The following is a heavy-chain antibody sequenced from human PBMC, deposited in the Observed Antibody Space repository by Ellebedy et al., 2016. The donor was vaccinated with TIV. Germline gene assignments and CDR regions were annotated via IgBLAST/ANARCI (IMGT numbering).Heavy chain of an antibody. CDR3: ARHVYSDNGDYYYYMDV. V-gene: IGHV4-31*03. CDR1: GGSISSGGYY. D-gene: IGHD5-18*01. CDR2: IYYSGST. J-gene: IGHJ6*03. Sequence: LRLXXTVSGGSISSGGYYWSWIRQHPGKGLEWIGYIYYSGSTYYNPSLKSRVTISVDTSKNQFSLKLSSGTAADTAVYYCARHVYSDNGDYYYYMDVWGKGTTVTVSS.